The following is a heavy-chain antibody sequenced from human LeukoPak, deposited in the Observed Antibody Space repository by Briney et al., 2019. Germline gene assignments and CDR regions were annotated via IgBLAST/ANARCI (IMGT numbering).Heavy chain of an antibody. CDR1: GYVYTSHW. Sequence: ASVKVSCKASGYVYTSHWMHWVRQAPGQGLEWMGVINPSGTTTVYAQKFQGRVTMTRDTSTSTDYLELRSLRSEDTATYYCARDHSRTEGGTSFWWFDSWGQGTLVTVSS. J-gene: IGHJ5*01. CDR2: INPSGTTT. CDR3: ARDHSRTEGGTSFWWFDS. D-gene: IGHD1-26*01. V-gene: IGHV1-46*01.